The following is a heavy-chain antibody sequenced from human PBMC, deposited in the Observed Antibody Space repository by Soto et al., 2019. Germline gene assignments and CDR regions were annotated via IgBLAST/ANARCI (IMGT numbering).Heavy chain of an antibody. Sequence: QVQLVESGGGVVQPGRSLRLSCAASGFTFSSYAMHWVRQAPGKGLEWVAVISYDGSNKYYADSVKGRFTISRDNSKNTLYLQMNSLRAEDTAGYYRARDRRYYYDRSVLFLNGAYGTDVWGQGTTVPVSS. V-gene: IGHV3-30-3*01. CDR2: ISYDGSNK. D-gene: IGHD3-22*01. CDR3: ARDRRYYYDRSVLFLNGAYGTDV. CDR1: GFTFSSYA. J-gene: IGHJ6*02.